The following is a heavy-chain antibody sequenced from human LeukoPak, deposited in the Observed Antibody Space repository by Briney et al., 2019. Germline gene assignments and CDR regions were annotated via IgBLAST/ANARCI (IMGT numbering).Heavy chain of an antibody. D-gene: IGHD5/OR15-5a*01. J-gene: IGHJ2*01. Sequence: SETLSLTCTVSGGSISSYYWSWIRQPPGKGLEWIGYIYYSGSTNYNPSLKSRVTISVDTSKNQFSLKLSSVTAADTAVYYCARDGGGYGVYPGWYFDLWGRGTLVTVSS. V-gene: IGHV4-59*01. CDR3: ARDGGGYGVYPGWYFDL. CDR2: IYYSGST. CDR1: GGSISSYY.